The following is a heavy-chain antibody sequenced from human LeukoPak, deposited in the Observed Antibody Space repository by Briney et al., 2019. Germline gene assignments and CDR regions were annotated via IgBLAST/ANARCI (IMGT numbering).Heavy chain of an antibody. CDR1: GFTFSSYA. D-gene: IGHD3-3*01. J-gene: IGHJ4*02. Sequence: PGGSLRLSCAASGFTFSSYAMSWVRQAPGKGLEWVSAIGGSGGTTYYADSVKGRFTISTDNSKNTPFLQMNSLRAEDTAVYYCAKDDTMFGVPQYFDYWGQGALVTVSS. CDR2: IGGSGGTT. CDR3: AKDDTMFGVPQYFDY. V-gene: IGHV3-23*01.